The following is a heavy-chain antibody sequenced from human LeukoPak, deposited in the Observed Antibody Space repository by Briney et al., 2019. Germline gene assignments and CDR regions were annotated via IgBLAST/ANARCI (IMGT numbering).Heavy chain of an antibody. V-gene: IGHV3-53*01. Sequence: QPGGSLRLSCAASGFTVITNDMTWVRQAPGKGLEWVSVLYSDGNTKYADSVQGRFTISRDNSRNTLLLQLNSLRADDTAVYYCARTNPVYGDYDYWGQGTLVTVSS. CDR3: ARTNPVYGDYDY. D-gene: IGHD4-17*01. CDR2: LYSDGNT. J-gene: IGHJ4*02. CDR1: GFTVITND.